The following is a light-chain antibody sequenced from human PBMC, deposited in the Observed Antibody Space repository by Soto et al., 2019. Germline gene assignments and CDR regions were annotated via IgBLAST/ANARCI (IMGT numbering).Light chain of an antibody. J-gene: IGKJ1*01. V-gene: IGKV1-5*03. CDR3: QHYNSYPLT. CDR2: QAS. CDR1: QSITSS. Sequence: DIQMTQSPSTLSASVGDRVSVTCRASQSITSSLAWFQQKPGKAPKLLIYQASNLETGVPSRFSGSGSGTDFTLTISNLQPDDFATYYCQHYNSYPLTFGQGTKVEIK.